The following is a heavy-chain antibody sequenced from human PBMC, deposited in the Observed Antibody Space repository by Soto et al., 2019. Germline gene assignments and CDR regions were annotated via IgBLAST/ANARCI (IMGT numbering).Heavy chain of an antibody. Sequence: PSETLSLTCTVSGCSISSNIYYWGWIRQPPGKGLEWIGNIHYSGSTYYDSSLKSRVTISVDTSKNQFSLKLSSVTAADTAVYYCARNTPPGSGHDYYYGMDVWGQGTTVTVSS. CDR2: IHYSGST. D-gene: IGHD5-12*01. J-gene: IGHJ6*02. CDR3: ARNTPPGSGHDYYYGMDV. CDR1: GCSISSNIYY. V-gene: IGHV4-39*07.